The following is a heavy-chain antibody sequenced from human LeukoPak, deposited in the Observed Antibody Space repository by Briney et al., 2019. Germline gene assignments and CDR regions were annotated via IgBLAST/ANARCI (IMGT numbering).Heavy chain of an antibody. Sequence: ASVKVSCKASGYTFTSYGISWVRQAPGQGLEWMGWISAYNGNTNYAQKLQGRVTMTTDTSTSTAYMELRSLRSEDTAVYYCATHERGKYYYYYMDVWGKGTTVTVSS. CDR3: ATHERGKYYYYYMDV. CDR1: GYTFTSYG. D-gene: IGHD3-16*01. J-gene: IGHJ6*03. V-gene: IGHV1-18*01. CDR2: ISAYNGNT.